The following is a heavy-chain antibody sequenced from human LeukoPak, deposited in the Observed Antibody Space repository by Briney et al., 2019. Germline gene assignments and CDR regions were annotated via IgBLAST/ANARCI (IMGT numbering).Heavy chain of an antibody. J-gene: IGHJ5*02. CDR3: AADLRFDCSGGSCYSNWFDP. CDR1: GFTFTSSA. V-gene: IGHV1-58*02. D-gene: IGHD2-15*01. CDR2: IFVGSGNT. Sequence: SVKVSCKASGFTFTSSAMQWVRQARGQRLEWIGWIFVGSGNTNYAQKFQERVTITRDMSTSTAYMELSSLRSEDTAVYYCAADLRFDCSGGSCYSNWFDPWGQGTLVTVSS.